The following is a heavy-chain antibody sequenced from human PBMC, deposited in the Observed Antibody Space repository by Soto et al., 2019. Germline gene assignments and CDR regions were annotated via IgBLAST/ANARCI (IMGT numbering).Heavy chain of an antibody. CDR2: DYSDSA. CDR3: AAYRRGEGGRGY. D-gene: IGHD6-19*01. V-gene: IGHV4-59*08. CDR1: GASVSSHH. Sequence: QVQLQESGPGVVKPSETLSLTCTVSGASVSSHHWTWIRQPPGKGLEWIGDYSDSASYSPSLKGRVTISADTHKNQFSLNLSSVTAADAAVYYCAAYRRGEGGRGYWGQGTRVTVSS. J-gene: IGHJ4*02.